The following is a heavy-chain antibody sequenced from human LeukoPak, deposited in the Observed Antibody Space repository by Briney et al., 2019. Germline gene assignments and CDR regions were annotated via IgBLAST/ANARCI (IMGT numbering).Heavy chain of an antibody. J-gene: IGHJ4*02. CDR2: ISRNSGSI. CDR3: AKDNYDFWSGYTFDY. D-gene: IGHD3-3*01. V-gene: IGHV3-9*01. CDR1: GFTFDDYA. Sequence: PGRSLRLSCAASGFTFDDYAMHWVRQAPGKGLEWVSGISRNSGSIGYADSVKGRFTISRDNAKNSLYLQMNSLRAEDTALYYCAKDNYDFWSGYTFDYWGQGTLVTVSS.